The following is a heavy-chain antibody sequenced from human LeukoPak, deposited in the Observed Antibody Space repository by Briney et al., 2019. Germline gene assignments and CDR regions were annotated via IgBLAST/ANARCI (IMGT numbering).Heavy chain of an antibody. CDR2: ISGSGGST. CDR1: RFTFSTYA. D-gene: IGHD1-14*01. CDR3: AKDQYRASLDI. Sequence: PGGSLRLSCAASRFTFSTYATSWVRQAPGKGLEWVSAISGSGGSTYYADSVKGRFTISRDNSKNTLFLQLNSLRAEDTAVYYCAKDQYRASLDIWGQGTMVTVSS. V-gene: IGHV3-23*01. J-gene: IGHJ3*02.